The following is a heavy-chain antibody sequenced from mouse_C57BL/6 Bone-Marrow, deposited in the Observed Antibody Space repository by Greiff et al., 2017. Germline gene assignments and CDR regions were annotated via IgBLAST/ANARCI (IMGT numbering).Heavy chain of an antibody. V-gene: IGHV1-9*01. CDR1: GYTFTGYR. D-gene: IGHD2-3*01. CDR3: ARDGWYVDG. CDR2: LFPGSGSP. Sequence: QVQLQLSGAELMTPGASVKLSCKATGYTFTGYRQEWVKLRPGHGIEWIGELFPGSGSPNYNEKFKGKATFTADTASNTAYMQLSSLTTEDSAIYNCARDGWYVDGWGTGTTVTVSS. J-gene: IGHJ1*03.